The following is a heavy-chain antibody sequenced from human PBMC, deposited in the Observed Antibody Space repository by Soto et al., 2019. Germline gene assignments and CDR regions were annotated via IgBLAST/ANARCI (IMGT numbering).Heavy chain of an antibody. CDR2: INHSGST. V-gene: IGHV4-34*01. J-gene: IGHJ1*01. Sequence: RILQPKRKGLEWIGEINHSGSTNYNPSLESRVTISVDTSKNQFSLKLSSVTDADTAVYYFLFQAHIGIRGYPPVSAFWGKRSPVPV. CDR3: LFQAHIGIRGYPPVSAF. D-gene: IGHD3-16*02.